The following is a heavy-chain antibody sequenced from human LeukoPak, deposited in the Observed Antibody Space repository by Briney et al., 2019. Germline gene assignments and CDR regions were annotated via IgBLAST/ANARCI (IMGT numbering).Heavy chain of an antibody. J-gene: IGHJ4*02. Sequence: PGRSLTLSCAASGFTFSTYGMHWVRQAPGKGLEWVAVIWYDGRNRYYADSVKGRVTISRDNSKNKVYLQMSSLTAEDAGVYYCAKDQGRFGSYAAISDYWGQGTLVTVSS. V-gene: IGHV3-33*06. CDR3: AKDQGRFGSYAAISDY. CDR2: IWYDGRNR. D-gene: IGHD1-26*01. CDR1: GFTFSTYG.